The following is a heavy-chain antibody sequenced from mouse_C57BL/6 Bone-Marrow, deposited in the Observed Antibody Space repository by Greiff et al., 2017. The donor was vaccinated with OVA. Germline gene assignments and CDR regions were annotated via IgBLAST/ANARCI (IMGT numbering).Heavy chain of an antibody. V-gene: IGHV1-82*01. CDR2: IYPGDGDT. CDR3: ARLYYGRSYDY. D-gene: IGHD1-1*01. CDR1: GYAFSSSW. J-gene: IGHJ2*01. Sequence: QVQLKQSGPELVKPGASVKISCKASGYAFSSSWMNWVKQRPGKGLEWIGRIYPGDGDTNYNGKFKGKATLTADKSSSTAYMQLSSLTSEDSAVYFCARLYYGRSYDYWGQGTTLTVSS.